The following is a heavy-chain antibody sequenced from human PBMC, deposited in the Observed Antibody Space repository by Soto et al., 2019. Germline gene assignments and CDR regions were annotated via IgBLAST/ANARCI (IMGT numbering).Heavy chain of an antibody. CDR3: AKLSRRRPPDDPVEYDY. CDR2: ISGSGGST. V-gene: IGHV3-23*01. CDR1: GFTFSSYA. Sequence: GGSLRLSCAASGFTFSSYAMSWVRQAPGKGLEWVSAISGSGGSTYYADSVKGRFTISRDNSKNTLYLQMNSLRAEDTAVYYCAKLSRRRPPDDPVEYDYWGQGTLVTVSS. D-gene: IGHD6-6*01. J-gene: IGHJ4*02.